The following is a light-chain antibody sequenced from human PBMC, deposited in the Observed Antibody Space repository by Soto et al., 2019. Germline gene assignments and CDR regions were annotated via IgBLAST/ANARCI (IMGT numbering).Light chain of an antibody. CDR3: QSYDSSLSAL. J-gene: IGLJ1*01. CDR2: GNS. Sequence: QSVLTQPPSVSGAPGQRVTISCTGSSSNIGAGYDVHWYQQLPGTAPKLLIYGNSNRPSGVPDRFSGSKSGTSASLAITGLQAEDGADYYCQSYDSSLSALFGTGTKLTVL. CDR1: SSNIGAGYD. V-gene: IGLV1-40*01.